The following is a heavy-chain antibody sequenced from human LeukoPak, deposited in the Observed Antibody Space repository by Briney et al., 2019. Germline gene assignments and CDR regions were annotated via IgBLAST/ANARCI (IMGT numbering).Heavy chain of an antibody. Sequence: TGGSLRLSCVVSGFTFSSYAMHWVRQAPGKGLEWVAVISYDGSNKYYADSVKGRFTISRDNSKNTLYLQMNSLRAEDTAVYYCASARSGWYLGQFDYWGQGTLVTVSS. CDR3: ASARSGWYLGQFDY. D-gene: IGHD6-19*01. J-gene: IGHJ4*02. CDR1: GFTFSSYA. V-gene: IGHV3-30*04. CDR2: ISYDGSNK.